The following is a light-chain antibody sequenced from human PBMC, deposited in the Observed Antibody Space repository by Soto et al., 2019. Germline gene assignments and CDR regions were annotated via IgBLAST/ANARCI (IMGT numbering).Light chain of an antibody. CDR3: QSYDSSLSGYV. J-gene: IGLJ1*01. CDR2: GNS. CDR1: SSNIGAGYD. V-gene: IGLV1-40*01. Sequence: QSVLAQQPSVSGSPGQRVTISRTGSSSNIGAGYDVHWYQQLPGTAPKLLIYGNSNRPSGVPDRFSGSKSGTSASLAITGLQAEDEADYYCQSYDSSLSGYVFGTGTKLTVL.